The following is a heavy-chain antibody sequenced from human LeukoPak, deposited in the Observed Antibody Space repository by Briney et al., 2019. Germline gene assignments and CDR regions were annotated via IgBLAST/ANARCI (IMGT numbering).Heavy chain of an antibody. CDR1: GYTFTGYY. CDR3: AREKGSPPPGFDY. V-gene: IGHV1-2*02. J-gene: IGHJ4*02. Sequence: ASVKVSCKASGYTFTGYYMHWVRQAPGQGLEWMGWINPNSGGTNYAQKFQGRVTMTRDTSISTAYMELSSLRSEDTAVYYCAREKGSPPPGFDYWGQGTLVTVSS. CDR2: INPNSGGT.